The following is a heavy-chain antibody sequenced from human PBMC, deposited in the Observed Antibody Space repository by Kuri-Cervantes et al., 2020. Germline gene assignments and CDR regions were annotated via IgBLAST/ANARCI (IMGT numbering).Heavy chain of an antibody. V-gene: IGHV4-30-2*01. D-gene: IGHD5-24*01. CDR1: GGSISSGGYS. CDR3: ARGYQEMATLYYFDY. J-gene: IGHJ4*02. Sequence: SCAVSGGSISSGGYSWSWIRQPPGKGLEWIGYIYHSGSTYYNPSLKSRVTISVDTSKNQFSLKLSSVTAADTAVYYCARGYQEMATLYYFDYWGQGTLVTVSS. CDR2: IYHSGST.